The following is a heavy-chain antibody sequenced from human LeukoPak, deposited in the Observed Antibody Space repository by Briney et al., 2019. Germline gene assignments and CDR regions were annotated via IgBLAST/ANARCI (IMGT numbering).Heavy chain of an antibody. Sequence: SGGSLRLSCAASGFTFSSDWMHWVRQAPGKGLVWVSRIKSDGSSTKYADSVKGRFTISRDNAKNTLYLQMNSLRAEDTAVYYCARDSAQCTGGYCYLVSWGQGTLVTVSS. CDR1: GFTFSSDW. D-gene: IGHD2-8*02. CDR3: ARDSAQCTGGYCYLVS. CDR2: IKSDGSST. J-gene: IGHJ4*02. V-gene: IGHV3-74*01.